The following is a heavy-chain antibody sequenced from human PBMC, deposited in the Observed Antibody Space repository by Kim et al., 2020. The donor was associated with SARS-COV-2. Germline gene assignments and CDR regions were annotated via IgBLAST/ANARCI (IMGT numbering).Heavy chain of an antibody. CDR2: IYYSGST. CDR3: ARLFFERYCSGGSCSGDY. D-gene: IGHD2-15*01. J-gene: IGHJ4*02. V-gene: IGHV4-39*01. Sequence: SETLSLTCTVSGGSISSSSYYWGWIRQPPGKGLEWIGSIYYSGSTYYNPSLKSRVTISVDTSKNQFSLKLSSVTAADTAVYYCARLFFERYCSGGSCSGDYWGQGTLVTVSS. CDR1: GGSISSSSYY.